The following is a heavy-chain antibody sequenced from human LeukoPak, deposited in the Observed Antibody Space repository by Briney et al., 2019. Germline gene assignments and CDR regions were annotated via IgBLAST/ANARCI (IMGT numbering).Heavy chain of an antibody. CDR3: ARGGDGYNYGDYYYGMDV. D-gene: IGHD5-24*01. V-gene: IGHV3-74*01. CDR2: INSDGSST. J-gene: IGHJ6*02. Sequence: GGSLRLSCAASGFTFSSHWMHWVRQAPGKGLVWVSRINSDGSSTSYADSVKGRFTISRDNAKNTLYLQMNSLRAEDTAVYYCARGGDGYNYGDYYYGMDVWGQGTTVTVSS. CDR1: GFTFSSHW.